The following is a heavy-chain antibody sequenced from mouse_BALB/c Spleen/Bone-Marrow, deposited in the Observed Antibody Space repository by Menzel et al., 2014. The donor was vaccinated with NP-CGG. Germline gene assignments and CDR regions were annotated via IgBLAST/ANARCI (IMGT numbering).Heavy chain of an antibody. Sequence: EVKLVESGAELVKPGASVKLSCTASGFNIKDTYMHWVKQRPEQGLEWIGRIDPANGNTKYDPKFQGKATITADTSSNTACLQLSSLTSEDTAVYYCVRSREYYFDYRGQGTTLTVSS. V-gene: IGHV14-3*02. D-gene: IGHD1-1*01. CDR2: IDPANGNT. CDR1: GFNIKDTY. CDR3: VRSREYYFDY. J-gene: IGHJ2*01.